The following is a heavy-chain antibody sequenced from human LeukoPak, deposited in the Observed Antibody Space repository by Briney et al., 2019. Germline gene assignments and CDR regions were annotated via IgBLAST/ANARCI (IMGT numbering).Heavy chain of an antibody. CDR2: VNPNSGGT. CDR3: ARWDYYDTSAYSGDFDY. Sequence: ASVKVSCKTSGYTFTGYYMHWVRQAPGQGLEWMGWVNPNSGGTKYAQKFQGRVTMTRDTSISTVYMELSSLRSDDTAVYYCARWDYYDTSAYSGDFDYWGQGTLVIVSS. J-gene: IGHJ4*02. CDR1: GYTFTGYY. V-gene: IGHV1-2*02. D-gene: IGHD3-22*01.